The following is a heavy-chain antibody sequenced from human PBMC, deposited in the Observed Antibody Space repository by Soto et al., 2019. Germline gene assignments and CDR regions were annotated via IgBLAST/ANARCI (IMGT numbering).Heavy chain of an antibody. Sequence: SETLSLTCTVSGGSISSSSYYWGWIRQPPGKGLEWIGSIYYSGSTYYNPSLKSRVTISVDTSKNQFSLKLSSVTAADTAVYYCARRAIFGRQKVYGMDVWGQGTTVTVSS. CDR3: ARRAIFGRQKVYGMDV. CDR1: GGSISSSSYY. D-gene: IGHD3-3*02. CDR2: IYYSGST. J-gene: IGHJ6*02. V-gene: IGHV4-39*01.